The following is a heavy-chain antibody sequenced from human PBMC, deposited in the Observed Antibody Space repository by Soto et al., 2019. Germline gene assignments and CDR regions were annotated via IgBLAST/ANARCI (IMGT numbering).Heavy chain of an antibody. V-gene: IGHV3-23*01. CDR3: AKDPPWTVGPLAMDV. D-gene: IGHD2-2*01. J-gene: IGHJ6*02. CDR2: ISGSGGNI. Sequence: EVQLLESGGGLVQPGGSLRLSCVASEFTFSTYAMSWVRQAPGKGLEWVSTISGSGGNIYYGESVKGRFTISRDDPKNTLYLDMNSLRVEDTAVYYCAKDPPWTVGPLAMDVWGQGTTVTVSS. CDR1: EFTFSTYA.